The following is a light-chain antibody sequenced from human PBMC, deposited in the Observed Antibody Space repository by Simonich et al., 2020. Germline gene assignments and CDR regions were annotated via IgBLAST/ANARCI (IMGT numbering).Light chain of an antibody. CDR3: QQYYSTPPIT. Sequence: DIVMTQSPDSLAVSLGERATINCKSSQSVLYSTNNKNYLSWYQQKPGQPPMLFIYWAATREAGIPDRFSGSGSGTDFSLTISSLQAEDVAVYYCQQYYSTPPITFGQGTRLEIK. CDR1: QSVLYSTNNKNY. V-gene: IGKV4-1*01. CDR2: WAA. J-gene: IGKJ5*01.